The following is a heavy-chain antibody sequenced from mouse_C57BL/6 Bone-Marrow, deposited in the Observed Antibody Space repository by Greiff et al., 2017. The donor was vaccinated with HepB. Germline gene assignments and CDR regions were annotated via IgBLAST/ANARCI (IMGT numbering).Heavy chain of an antibody. CDR2: IYPGDGDT. D-gene: IGHD3-2*02. J-gene: IGHJ2*01. Sequence: VKLQESGPELVKPGASVKISCKASGYAFSSSWMNWVKQRPGKGLEWIGRIYPGDGDTNYNGKFKGKATLTADKSSSTAYMQLSSLTSEDSAVYFCARWGIAQATWGQGTTLTVSS. CDR1: GYAFSSSW. CDR3: ARWGIAQAT. V-gene: IGHV1-82*01.